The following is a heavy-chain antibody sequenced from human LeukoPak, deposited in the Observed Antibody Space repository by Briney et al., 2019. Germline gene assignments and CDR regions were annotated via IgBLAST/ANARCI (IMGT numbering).Heavy chain of an antibody. CDR1: GVSISSYY. CDR3: ARGPERFDY. CDR2: IYYSGST. D-gene: IGHD1-14*01. J-gene: IGHJ4*02. V-gene: IGHV4-59*01. Sequence: SETLSLTCTVSGVSISSYYWSWVRQPPGKGLEWIGYIYYSGSTNYNPSLKSRVTISVDTSKNQFSLKLSSVTAADTAVYYCARGPERFDYWGQGTLVTVSS.